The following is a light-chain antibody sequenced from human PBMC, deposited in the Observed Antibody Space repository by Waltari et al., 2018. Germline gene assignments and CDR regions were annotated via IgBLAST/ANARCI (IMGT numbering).Light chain of an antibody. V-gene: IGLV2-8*01. CDR3: SSYAGANNFRV. CDR1: RSDVVAYNY. J-gene: IGLJ3*02. CDR2: EVR. Sequence: QSALTQPPSASGSPGQSVTISCTGPRSDVVAYNYVSWYQQHPGKAPKLIIYEVRTRPSGVPDRFSGSKSGNTASLTVSGLQAEDEADYYCSSYAGANNFRVFGGGTKLTVL.